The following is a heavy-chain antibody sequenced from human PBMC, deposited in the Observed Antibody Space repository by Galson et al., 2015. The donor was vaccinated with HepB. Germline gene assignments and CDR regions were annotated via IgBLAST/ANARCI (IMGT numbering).Heavy chain of an antibody. CDR1: GFTFSANG. Sequence: SLRLSCAASGFTFSANGMHWVRQAPGKGLEWVSLIWFDGSYKFYVDSVKGRFTISRDNSKNTVYLQMNSLRAEDTAVYFCARDQGAGSFLDYWGQGTLVTVSS. J-gene: IGHJ4*02. V-gene: IGHV3-33*01. CDR2: IWFDGSYK. D-gene: IGHD3-16*01. CDR3: ARDQGAGSFLDY.